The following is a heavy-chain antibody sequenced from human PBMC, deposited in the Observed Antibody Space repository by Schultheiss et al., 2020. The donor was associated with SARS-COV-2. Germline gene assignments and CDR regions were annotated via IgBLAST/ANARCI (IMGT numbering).Heavy chain of an antibody. Sequence: SGPTLVKPTQTLTLTCTFSGFSLSTSGMRVSWIRQPPGKGLEWIGYIYYSGSTNYNPSLKSRVTISVDTSKNQFSLKLNSMTAADTGVYYCARHASVVLVATFDYWGQGTLVTVSS. CDR3: ARHASVVLVATFDY. J-gene: IGHJ4*02. CDR1: GFSLSTSGMR. CDR2: IYYSGST. V-gene: IGHV4-61*08. D-gene: IGHD5-12*01.